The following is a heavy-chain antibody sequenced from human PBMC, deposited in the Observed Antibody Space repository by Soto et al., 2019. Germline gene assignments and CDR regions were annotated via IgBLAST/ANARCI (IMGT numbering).Heavy chain of an antibody. CDR3: VHAKRERLPDYYYYYGMDV. CDR1: GFSLSTSGVG. V-gene: IGHV2-5*02. D-gene: IGHD1-1*01. Sequence: QITLKESGPTLVKPTQTLTLTCTFSGFSLSTSGVGVGWIRQPPGKALEWHALIYWEDDKRYSPSLKSRLTLAKDTSKNQLVLTMTNMDPVNTATYYCVHAKRERLPDYYYYYGMDVWGQGTTVTVSS. J-gene: IGHJ6*02. CDR2: IYWEDDK.